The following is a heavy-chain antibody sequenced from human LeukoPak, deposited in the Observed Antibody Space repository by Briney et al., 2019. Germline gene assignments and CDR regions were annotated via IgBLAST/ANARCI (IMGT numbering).Heavy chain of an antibody. CDR2: IQYEGRYY. CDR1: GFRFSAYG. J-gene: IGHJ4*02. CDR3: STYSSSQGH. Sequence: GGSLRLSCAAAGFRFSAYGMYWVRQAPGKGLEWVAFIQYEGRYYYYGDSVKGRFTVSRDNSKNTLYLQMNNLRAEDTAVYYCSTYSSSQGHWGQGTLVTRPS. V-gene: IGHV3-30*02. D-gene: IGHD6-6*01.